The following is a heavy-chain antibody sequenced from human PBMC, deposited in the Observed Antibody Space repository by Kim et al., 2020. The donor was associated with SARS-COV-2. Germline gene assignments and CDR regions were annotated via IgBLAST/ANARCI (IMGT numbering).Heavy chain of an antibody. J-gene: IGHJ4*02. CDR3: ARILSWGASGYYFDY. V-gene: IGHV2-70*01. D-gene: IGHD3-16*01. Sequence: TSLKTRLTISKDTSKNQVVLTMTNMDPVDTATYYCARILSWGASGYYFDYWGQGTLVTVSS.